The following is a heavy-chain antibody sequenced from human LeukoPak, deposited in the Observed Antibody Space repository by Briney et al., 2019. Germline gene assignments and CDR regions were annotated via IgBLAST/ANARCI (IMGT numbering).Heavy chain of an antibody. J-gene: IGHJ3*02. V-gene: IGHV4-34*01. D-gene: IGHD3-22*01. CDR3: ARNMIIVVSDAFDI. CDR1: GGSISSYY. CDR2: INHSGST. Sequence: SETLSLTCTVSGGSISSYYWSWIRQPPGKGLEWIGEINHSGSTNYNPSLKSRVTISVDTSKNQFSLKLSSVTAADTAVYYCARNMIIVVSDAFDIWGQGTMVTVSS.